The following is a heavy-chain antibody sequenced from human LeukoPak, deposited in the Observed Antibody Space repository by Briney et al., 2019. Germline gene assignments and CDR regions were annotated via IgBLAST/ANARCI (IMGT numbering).Heavy chain of an antibody. V-gene: IGHV3-23*01. D-gene: IGHD3-3*01. Sequence: GGSLRLSCAASGFTFNTYAMSWVRQAPGKRLEWVSAISASDPGTYYADSVKGRFTISRDNSKNTLFLQMNSLRAEDTAVYYCARGYDFWSGFRWGQGTLVTVSS. J-gene: IGHJ4*02. CDR3: ARGYDFWSGFR. CDR1: GFTFNTYA. CDR2: ISASDPGT.